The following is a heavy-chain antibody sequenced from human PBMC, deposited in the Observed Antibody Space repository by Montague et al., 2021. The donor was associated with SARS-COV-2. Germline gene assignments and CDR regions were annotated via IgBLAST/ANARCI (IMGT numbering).Heavy chain of an antibody. V-gene: IGHV4-59*08. D-gene: IGHD4-11*01. CDR1: GGSISSFY. CDR3: ARHYSPTPPAVY. CDR2: ISDSGST. J-gene: IGHJ4*02. Sequence: SETLSLTCTVSGGSISSFYWSWFRQPPGKGREWIGYISDSGSTNYNPSLTSRVTMSVDTSKNQFSLKVNSVTAADTAVYYCARHYSPTPPAVYWGQGTLVTVSS.